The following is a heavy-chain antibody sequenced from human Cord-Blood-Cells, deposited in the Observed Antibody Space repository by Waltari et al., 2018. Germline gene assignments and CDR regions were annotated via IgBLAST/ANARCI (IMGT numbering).Heavy chain of an antibody. D-gene: IGHD2-15*01. V-gene: IGHV4-59*09. CDR3: ARGSPYCSGGSCYTHNWFDP. Sequence: GSTNYNPSLKSRVTISVDTSKNQFSLKLSSVTAADTAVYYCARGSPYCSGGSCYTHNWFDPWGQGTLVTVSS. CDR2: GST. J-gene: IGHJ5*02.